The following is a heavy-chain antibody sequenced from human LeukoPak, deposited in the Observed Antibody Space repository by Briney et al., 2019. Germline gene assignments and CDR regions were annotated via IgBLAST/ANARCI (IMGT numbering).Heavy chain of an antibody. D-gene: IGHD5-24*01. CDR2: MSTSGSAI. Sequence: YMSTSGSAIYYADSVKGRFTISRDNAKKSLYLQMNSLRAEDTAVYSCARTGQSRDRHNYPWFDHWGQVILVTFYS. J-gene: IGHJ5*02. CDR3: ARTGQSRDRHNYPWFDH. V-gene: IGHV3-11*01.